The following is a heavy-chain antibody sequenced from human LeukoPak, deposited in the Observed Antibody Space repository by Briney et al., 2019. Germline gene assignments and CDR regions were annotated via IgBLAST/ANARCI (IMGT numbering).Heavy chain of an antibody. V-gene: IGHV4-39*07. CDR3: ARVTGYMIEDYFDY. D-gene: IGHD3-22*01. J-gene: IGHJ4*02. Sequence: PSETLSLTCTVSGGSVSSSSYYWGWIRQPPGKGLEWIGSIYYSGSTYYNPSLKSRVTISVDTSKNQFSLKLSSVTAADTAVYYCARVTGYMIEDYFDYWGQGTLVTVSS. CDR1: GGSVSSSSYY. CDR2: IYYSGST.